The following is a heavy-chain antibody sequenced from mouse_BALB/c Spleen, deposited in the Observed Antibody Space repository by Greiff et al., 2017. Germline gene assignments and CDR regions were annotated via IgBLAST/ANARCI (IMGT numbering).Heavy chain of an antibody. V-gene: IGHV2-2*02. CDR3: ASLYDGYWGFDY. CDR1: GFSLTSYG. D-gene: IGHD2-3*01. J-gene: IGHJ2*01. CDR2: IWSGGST. Sequence: QVHVKQSGPGLVQPSQSLSITCTVSGFSLTSYGVHWVRQSPGKGLEWLGVIWSGGSTDYNAAFISRLSISKDNSKSQVFFKMNSLQANDTAIYYCASLYDGYWGFDYWGQGTTLTVSS.